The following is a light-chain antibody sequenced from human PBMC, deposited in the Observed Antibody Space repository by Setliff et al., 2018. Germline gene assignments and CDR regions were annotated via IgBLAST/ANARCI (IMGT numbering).Light chain of an antibody. J-gene: IGLJ1*01. CDR3: SAYVGNYHYV. Sequence: QSVLTQPPSVSGAPGQRVTISCTGSSSDIGAGFGVHWYQQLPGTAPKLLIYGSFNRPSGVPDRFSGSKSGTSASLAITGLQAEDEADYYCSAYVGNYHYVFGTGTKVTVL. V-gene: IGLV1-40*01. CDR1: SSDIGAGFG. CDR2: GSF.